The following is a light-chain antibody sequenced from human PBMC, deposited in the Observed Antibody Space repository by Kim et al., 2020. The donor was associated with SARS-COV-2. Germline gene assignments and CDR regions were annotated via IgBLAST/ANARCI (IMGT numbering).Light chain of an antibody. CDR3: QAWDSSTFYV. J-gene: IGLJ1*01. CDR1: KLVDKY. V-gene: IGLV3-1*01. CDR2: QDS. Sequence: ASSTCSGDKLVDKYACWYQQKPGPSPVLVIYQDSKRPSGIPERFSGSNSGNTATLTISGTQAMDEADYYCQAWDSSTFYVFGTGTKVTVL.